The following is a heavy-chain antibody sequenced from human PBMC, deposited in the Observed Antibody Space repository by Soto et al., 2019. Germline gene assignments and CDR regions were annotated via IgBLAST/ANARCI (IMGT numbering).Heavy chain of an antibody. J-gene: IGHJ6*02. D-gene: IGHD1-26*01. Sequence: SVKVSCKASGFTFSTSAVQWVRQARGQRPEWMGWIVGGSGNTNYAQNSQERVIITRDMSTSTVYMELSSLRSDDTAVYFCAARTSGLYAMDVWGQGTTVTVSS. CDR2: IVGGSGNT. CDR3: AARTSGLYAMDV. V-gene: IGHV1-58*01. CDR1: GFTFSTSA.